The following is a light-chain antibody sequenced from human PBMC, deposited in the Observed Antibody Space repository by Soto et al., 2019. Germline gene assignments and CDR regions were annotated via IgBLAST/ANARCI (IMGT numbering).Light chain of an antibody. V-gene: IGKV3-20*01. CDR2: GAS. CDR3: QQYGSSPT. CDR1: QTVSNTY. Sequence: EIVLTQSPGTLSLSPGERATLSCRASQTVSNTYLAWYQQKPGQAPRLLIYGASSRATGIPDRFSGSGSGAAFPLTISRLEPEDFAVYYCQQYGSSPTFGQGTKVEIK. J-gene: IGKJ1*01.